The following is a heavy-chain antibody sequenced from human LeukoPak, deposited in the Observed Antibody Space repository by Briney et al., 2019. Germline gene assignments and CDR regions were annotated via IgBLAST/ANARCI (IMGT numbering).Heavy chain of an antibody. J-gene: IGHJ4*02. Sequence: SETLSLTCTVSGGSISSGDYYWSWIRQPPGKGLEWIGYTYYSGSAYYNPSLKSRVTISVDTSRNQFSLKLSSVTAADTAVYYCARHLFTYDFWSGYFPDYWGQGTLVTVSS. CDR3: ARHLFTYDFWSGYFPDY. CDR2: TYYSGSA. V-gene: IGHV4-30-4*08. CDR1: GGSISSGDYY. D-gene: IGHD3-3*01.